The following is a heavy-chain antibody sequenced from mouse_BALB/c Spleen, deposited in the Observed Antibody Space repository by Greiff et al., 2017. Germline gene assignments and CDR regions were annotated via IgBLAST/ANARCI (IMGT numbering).Heavy chain of an antibody. Sequence: EVQLQQSGAELVRPGSSVKISCKASGYAFSSYWMNWVKQRPEQGLEWIGRIDPANGNTKYDPKFQGKATITADTSSNTAYLQLSSLTSEDTAVYYCARNPDCFDYWGQGTTLTVSS. CDR1: GYAFSSYW. J-gene: IGHJ2*01. CDR2: IDPANGNT. V-gene: IGHV14-1*02. CDR3: ARNPDCFDY.